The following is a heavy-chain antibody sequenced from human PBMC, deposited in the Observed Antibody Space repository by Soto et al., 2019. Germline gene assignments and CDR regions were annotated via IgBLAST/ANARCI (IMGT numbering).Heavy chain of an antibody. V-gene: IGHV4-59*01. J-gene: IGHJ6*02. CDR2: IYYGGST. Sequence: SETLSLTCTVSGGSISSYYWSWIRQPPGKGLEWIGYIYYGGSTNYNPSLKSRVTISVDTSKNQFSLELSSVTAADTAVYYCARDLGLQNGMDVWGQGTTVTVSS. CDR3: ARDLGLQNGMDV. CDR1: GGSISSYY.